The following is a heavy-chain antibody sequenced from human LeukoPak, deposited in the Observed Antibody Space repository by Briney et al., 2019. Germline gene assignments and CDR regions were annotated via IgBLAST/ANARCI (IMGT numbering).Heavy chain of an antibody. Sequence: GESLKISCKGSGYSFTSYWIGWVRRMPGKGLEWMGIIYPGDSDTRYSPSFQGQVTISADKSISTAYLQWSSLKASDTATYYCARLPIESHSSSSGGFDYWGQGTLVTVSS. CDR1: GYSFTSYW. CDR2: IYPGDSDT. J-gene: IGHJ4*02. CDR3: ARLPIESHSSSSGGFDY. D-gene: IGHD6-6*01. V-gene: IGHV5-51*01.